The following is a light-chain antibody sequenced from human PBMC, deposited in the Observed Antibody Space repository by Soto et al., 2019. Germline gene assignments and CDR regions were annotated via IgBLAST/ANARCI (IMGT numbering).Light chain of an antibody. CDR1: SSDVGGYNY. V-gene: IGLV2-14*01. CDR2: DVD. CDR3: SSYTSSASVV. J-gene: IGLJ2*01. Sequence: QSFLTQPATVSGSPGQSITISCTGTSSDVGGYNYVSWYQQHPGKAPKLMIYDVDNRPSGVSIRFSGSKSGNTASLTISGLQAEDEADYYCSSYTSSASVVFGGGTKLTVL.